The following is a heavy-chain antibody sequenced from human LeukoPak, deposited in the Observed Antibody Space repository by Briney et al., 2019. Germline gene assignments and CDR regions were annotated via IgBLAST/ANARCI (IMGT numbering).Heavy chain of an antibody. J-gene: IGHJ4*02. V-gene: IGHV1-69*01. CDR2: IIPIFGTA. Sequence: GSSVKVSCKASGGTFSSYAISWVRQAPGQGLEWMGGIIPIFGTANYAQKFQGRVTITADESTSTAYMELSSLRSDDTAVYYCARDNYYDSSGYPYYFDYWGQGTLVTVSS. CDR3: ARDNYYDSSGYPYYFDY. D-gene: IGHD3-22*01. CDR1: GGTFSSYA.